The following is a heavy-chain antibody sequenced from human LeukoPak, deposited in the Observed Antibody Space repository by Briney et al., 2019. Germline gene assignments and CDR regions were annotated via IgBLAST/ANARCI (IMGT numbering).Heavy chain of an antibody. CDR3: AKDRYSGSPGYFDY. Sequence: GGSLRLSCAASGFTFSSYAMSWVRQAPGKGLEWVSAIGGSGDSTYYVDSVKGRFTISRDNSKKMLYLQMNSLRAEDTAIYYCAKDRYSGSPGYFDYWGQGTLVTVSS. D-gene: IGHD1-26*01. J-gene: IGHJ4*02. V-gene: IGHV3-23*01. CDR2: IGGSGDST. CDR1: GFTFSSYA.